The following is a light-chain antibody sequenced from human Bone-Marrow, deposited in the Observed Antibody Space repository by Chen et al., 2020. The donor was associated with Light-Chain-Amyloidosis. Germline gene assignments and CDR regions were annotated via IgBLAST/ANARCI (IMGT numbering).Light chain of an antibody. Sequence: QSALPQPASVSGSPGQSITISRTGTSSDVGGDNHVSWYQHHPDKAPKLMIYEVTNRPSWVPDRFSGSKSDNTASLTISGLQPEDEADYFCSSYAITNTLVFGSGTRVTVL. V-gene: IGLV2-14*01. J-gene: IGLJ1*01. CDR3: SSYAITNTLV. CDR2: EVT. CDR1: SSDVGGDNH.